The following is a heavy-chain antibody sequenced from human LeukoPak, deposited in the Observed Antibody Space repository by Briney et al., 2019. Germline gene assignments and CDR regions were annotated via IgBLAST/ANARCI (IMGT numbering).Heavy chain of an antibody. J-gene: IGHJ3*02. Sequence: SETLSLTCTVSGGSISSYYWSWIRQPPGKGLEWIGYIYYSGGTNYNPSLKSRVTISVDTSKNQFSLKLSSVTAADTAVYYCARERALYGGNPNDAFDIWGQGTMVTVSS. CDR3: ARERALYGGNPNDAFDI. D-gene: IGHD4-23*01. CDR1: GGSISSYY. CDR2: IYYSGGT. V-gene: IGHV4-59*01.